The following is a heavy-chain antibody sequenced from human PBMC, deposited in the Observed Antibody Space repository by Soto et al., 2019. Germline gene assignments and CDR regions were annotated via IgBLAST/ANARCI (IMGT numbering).Heavy chain of an antibody. CDR3: ARQVSGGVFDY. V-gene: IGHV5-51*01. CDR2: INAADSDT. Sequence: GESLKISCNGSGYTSTNYGSGWVRQMPGKGLEWMGVINAADSDTRYSPSFQGQVTMSVDKSISTAYLQWNSLKASDTAMYYCARQVSGGVFDYWGPGTLVTVSS. D-gene: IGHD2-15*01. J-gene: IGHJ4*02. CDR1: GYTSTNYG.